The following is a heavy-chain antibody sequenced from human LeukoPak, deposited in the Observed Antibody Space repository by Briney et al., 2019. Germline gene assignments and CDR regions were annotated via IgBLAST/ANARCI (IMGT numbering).Heavy chain of an antibody. V-gene: IGHV1-69*13. CDR3: ARAPPEGYYYGSGSFPLDY. CDR2: IIPIFGTA. D-gene: IGHD3-10*01. J-gene: IGHJ4*02. CDR1: GGTFSSYA. Sequence: SVKVSCKASGGTFSSYAISWVRQAPGQGLEWMGGIIPIFGTANYAQKFQGRATITADESTSTAYMELSSLRSEDTAVYYCARAPPEGYYYGSGSFPLDYWGQGSLVTVSS.